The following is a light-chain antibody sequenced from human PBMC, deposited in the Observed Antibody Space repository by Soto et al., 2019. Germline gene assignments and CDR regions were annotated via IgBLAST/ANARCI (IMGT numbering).Light chain of an antibody. CDR2: RNS. CDR3: AAWDDSLSVYV. Sequence: QSALTQSPSASGTPGQRVTLSCSGGSSNIGSSYVYWYQQLPGTAPDLLIYRNSQRPSGVPDRFSGSKSGTSASLAISGLRSEDEADYYCAAWDDSLSVYVFGTGTKVTVL. V-gene: IGLV1-47*01. CDR1: SSNIGSSY. J-gene: IGLJ1*01.